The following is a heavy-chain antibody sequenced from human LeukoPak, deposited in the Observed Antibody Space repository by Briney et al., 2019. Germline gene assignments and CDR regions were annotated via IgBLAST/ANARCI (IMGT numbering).Heavy chain of an antibody. V-gene: IGHV4-34*01. D-gene: IGHD3-22*01. J-gene: IGHJ4*02. CDR1: GGSFSGYY. CDR3: VTYYFDSSGPKKNY. CDR2: INHSGST. Sequence: SETLSLTCAVYGGSFSGYYWSWIRQPPGKGLEWIGEINHSGSTNYNPSLKSRVTISVDTSKKQFSPKLSSVTAADTAVYYCVTYYFDSSGPKKNYWGQGTLVTVSS.